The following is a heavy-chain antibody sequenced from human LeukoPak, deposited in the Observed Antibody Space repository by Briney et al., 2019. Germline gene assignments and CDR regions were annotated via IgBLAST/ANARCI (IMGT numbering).Heavy chain of an antibody. D-gene: IGHD1-1*01. Sequence: PGGSLRLSCAASGFTFSSYEMNWVRQAPGKGLEWVSYISSSGSTIYYADSVKGRFTISRDNAKNSLFLQMNSLRAEDTAVYYCARDRLLEDREYNYYFYMDVWGKGTTVTVSS. CDR2: ISSSGSTI. J-gene: IGHJ6*03. V-gene: IGHV3-48*03. CDR1: GFTFSSYE. CDR3: ARDRLLEDREYNYYFYMDV.